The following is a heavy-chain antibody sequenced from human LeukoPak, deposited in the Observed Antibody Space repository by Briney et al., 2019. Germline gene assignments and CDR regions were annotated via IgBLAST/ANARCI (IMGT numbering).Heavy chain of an antibody. CDR3: ARVPGIVENWFDP. Sequence: PSETLSLTCTVSGGSISSGGYYWSWIRQHPGKGLEWIGYIYYSGSTYYNPSLKSRVTISVDTSKNQFSLKLSSVIAADTAVYYCARVPGIVENWFDPWGQGTLVTVSS. V-gene: IGHV4-31*03. J-gene: IGHJ5*02. CDR1: GGSISSGGYY. CDR2: IYYSGST. D-gene: IGHD2-15*01.